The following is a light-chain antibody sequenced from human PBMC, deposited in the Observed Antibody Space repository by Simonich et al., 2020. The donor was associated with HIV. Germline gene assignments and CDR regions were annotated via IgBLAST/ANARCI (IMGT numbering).Light chain of an antibody. CDR3: QQYNNWPIT. J-gene: IGKJ5*01. CDR2: GAS. Sequence: EIVMTQSPATLSVSPGGRATLSCRASQSVSSDLAWYHQEPGQAPRLLIYGASTRATGIPARFSGSGSGTEFTLTISSLQSEDFAVYYCQQYNNWPITFGQGTRLEIK. V-gene: IGKV3-15*01. CDR1: QSVSSD.